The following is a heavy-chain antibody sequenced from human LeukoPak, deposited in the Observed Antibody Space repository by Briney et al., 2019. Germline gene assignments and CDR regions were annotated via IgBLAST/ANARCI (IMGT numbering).Heavy chain of an antibody. CDR3: TRVVPAAIGDY. J-gene: IGHJ4*02. Sequence: GGSLRLSCTASGFTFGDYAMSWVRQAPGKRLEWVGFIRSKAYGGTTEYAASVKGRFTISRDDSKSIAYLQMNRLKTEDTAVYYCTRVVPAAIGDYWGQGTLVTVSS. CDR2: IRSKAYGGTT. D-gene: IGHD2-2*01. CDR1: GFTFGDYA. V-gene: IGHV3-49*04.